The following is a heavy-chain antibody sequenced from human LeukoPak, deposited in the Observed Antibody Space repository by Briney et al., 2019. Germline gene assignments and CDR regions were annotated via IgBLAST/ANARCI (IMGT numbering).Heavy chain of an antibody. V-gene: IGHV1-18*01. J-gene: IGHJ4*02. CDR1: GYTFTSYG. CDR3: ARVLPPTYIEIVQTAPYYFDF. CDR2: ISAYNGNT. Sequence: ASVKVSCKASGYTFTSYGISWVRQAPGQGLEWMGWISAYNGNTNYAQKFQGRVTMTTDTSTSTAYMDLRGLRSDDTAVYYCARVLPPTYIEIVQTAPYYFDFWGQGTLVTVSS. D-gene: IGHD2/OR15-2a*01.